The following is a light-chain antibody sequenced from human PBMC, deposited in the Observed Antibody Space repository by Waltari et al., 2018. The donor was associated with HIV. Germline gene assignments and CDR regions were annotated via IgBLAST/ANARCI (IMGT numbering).Light chain of an antibody. CDR1: ALPKQY. V-gene: IGLV3-25*03. J-gene: IGLJ2*01. CDR3: QSADSSGTYVV. Sequence: SYELTQPPSVSVSPGQTARITCPGDALPKQYAYWYQQKPGQAPVLVIYKDSERPSGIPERYSGSMAGTTVTLTISGVQAEDEADYYCQSADSSGTYVVFGGGTKLTVL. CDR2: KDS.